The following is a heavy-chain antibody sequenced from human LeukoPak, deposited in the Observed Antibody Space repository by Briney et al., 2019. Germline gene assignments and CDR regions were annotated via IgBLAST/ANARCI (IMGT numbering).Heavy chain of an antibody. D-gene: IGHD6-13*01. Sequence: SETLSLTCTVSGYSISSGHYWGWIRQPPGKGLEWIGSIYHTGSSYYKTSLKSRVTISVDTSNNQFSLKLSSVTAADTAVYYCARVYTGSSWDYYYYMDVWGKGTTVTVSS. CDR2: IYHTGSS. CDR1: GYSISSGHY. J-gene: IGHJ6*03. CDR3: ARVYTGSSWDYYYYMDV. V-gene: IGHV4-38-2*02.